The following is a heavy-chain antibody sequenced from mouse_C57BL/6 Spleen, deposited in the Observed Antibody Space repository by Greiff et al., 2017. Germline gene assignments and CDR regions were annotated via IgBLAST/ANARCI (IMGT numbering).Heavy chain of an antibody. CDR3: ARGTTVVPFAY. J-gene: IGHJ3*01. Sequence: ESGPELVKPGASVKISCKASGYAFSSSWMNWVKQRPGKGLEWIGRIYPGDGDTNYNGKFKGKATLTADKSSSTAYMQLSSLTSEDSAVYFCARGTTVVPFAYWGQGTLVTVSA. V-gene: IGHV1-82*01. D-gene: IGHD1-1*01. CDR1: GYAFSSSW. CDR2: IYPGDGDT.